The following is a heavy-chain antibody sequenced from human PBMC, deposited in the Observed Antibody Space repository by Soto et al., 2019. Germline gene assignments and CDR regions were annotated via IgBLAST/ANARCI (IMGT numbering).Heavy chain of an antibody. Sequence: GASVKVSCKASGGTFSSYAISWVRQAPGQGLEWMGGIIPIFGTANYAQKFQGRVTITADESTSTAYMELSSLRSEDTAVYYCARVVTPIKLLSYYDSSGYRYYYYGMDVWGQGTTVTVSS. D-gene: IGHD3-22*01. J-gene: IGHJ6*02. V-gene: IGHV1-69*13. CDR3: ARVVTPIKLLSYYDSSGYRYYYYGMDV. CDR1: GGTFSSYA. CDR2: IIPIFGTA.